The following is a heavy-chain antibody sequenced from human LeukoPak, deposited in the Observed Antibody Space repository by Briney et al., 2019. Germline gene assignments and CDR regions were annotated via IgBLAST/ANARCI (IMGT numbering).Heavy chain of an antibody. D-gene: IGHD3-10*01. J-gene: IGHJ4*02. CDR3: ARDWYYYGSGTPFFFDY. CDR1: GYTFTSYG. V-gene: IGHV1-18*01. Sequence: ASVKVSCKASGYTFTSYGISWVRQAPGQGLEWMGWISAYNGNTNYAQKLQDRVTITTDTSTSTAYMELRSLRSDDTAVYYCARDWYYYGSGTPFFFDYWGRGSLVTVS. CDR2: ISAYNGNT.